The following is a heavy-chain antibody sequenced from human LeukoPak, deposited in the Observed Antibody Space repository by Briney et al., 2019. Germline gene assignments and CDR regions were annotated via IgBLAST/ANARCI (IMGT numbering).Heavy chain of an antibody. CDR2: INHSGST. CDR1: GGSFSGYY. J-gene: IGHJ4*02. V-gene: IGHV4-34*01. Sequence: SETLSPTCAVYGGSFSGYYWSWIRQPPGKGLEWIGEINHSGSTNYNPSLKSRVTISVDTSKNQFSLKLSSVTAADTAVYYCARGGDIVVVPAATGPKGTFDYWGQGTLATVSS. D-gene: IGHD2-2*01. CDR3: ARGGDIVVVPAATGPKGTFDY.